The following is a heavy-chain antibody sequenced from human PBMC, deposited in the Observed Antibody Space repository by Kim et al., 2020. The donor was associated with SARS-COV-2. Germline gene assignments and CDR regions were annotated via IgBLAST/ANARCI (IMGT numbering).Heavy chain of an antibody. J-gene: IGHJ5*02. CDR1: GFTFSDYA. Sequence: GGCLRLSCAASGFTFSDYAMSWVRQAPGKGLEWVSVIYSGGSSTYYADSVKGRFTISRDNSKNTLYLHMNSLRAEDTAVYYCAKDLTLGYCSGGSCPWGQGTLVTVSS. V-gene: IGHV3-23*03. D-gene: IGHD2-15*01. CDR2: IYSGGSST. CDR3: AKDLTLGYCSGGSCP.